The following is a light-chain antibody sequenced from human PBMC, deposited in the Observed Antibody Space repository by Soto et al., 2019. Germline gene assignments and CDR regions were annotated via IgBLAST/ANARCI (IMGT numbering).Light chain of an antibody. J-gene: IGKJ2*01. CDR3: HQYESTPPL. CDR1: QSVLYSSNNKNY. V-gene: IGKV4-1*01. Sequence: DIVMTQSPDSLAVPLGERATINCKSSQSVLYSSNNKNYLAWYQQRPGQPPKLLIYWASTRESGVPDRFSGTGSGTDFALTVTSLQAEDVALYYCHQYESTPPLFGQGNKLEIK. CDR2: WAS.